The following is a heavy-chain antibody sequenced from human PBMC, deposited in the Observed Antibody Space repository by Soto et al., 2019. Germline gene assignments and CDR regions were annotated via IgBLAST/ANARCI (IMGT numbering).Heavy chain of an antibody. V-gene: IGHV5-10-1*01. Sequence: GESLKISCKGSGYSFAGYWITWVRQKPGKGLEWMGRIDPSDSQTYYSPSFRGHVTISVTKSITTVFLQCSSLRASDTAMYYCARQIYDSDTGPNFQYYFDSWGQGTPVTVSS. CDR2: IDPSDSQT. D-gene: IGHD3-22*01. CDR1: GYSFAGYW. J-gene: IGHJ4*02. CDR3: ARQIYDSDTGPNFQYYFDS.